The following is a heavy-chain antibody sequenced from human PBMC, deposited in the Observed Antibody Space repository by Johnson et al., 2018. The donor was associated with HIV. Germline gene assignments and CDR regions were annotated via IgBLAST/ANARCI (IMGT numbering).Heavy chain of an antibody. J-gene: IGHJ3*02. D-gene: IGHD1-26*01. CDR3: ARYGISFVGATTVKWAFDI. Sequence: QVQLVESGGGLVQPGGSLRLSCAASGFTFSYYSMHWVRQAPGKGLEWVAVISHDGSNKYYADSVRGRFTISRDNSKNTLYLQMNSLRAEDTAVYYCARYGISFVGATTVKWAFDIWGQGTMVTVSS. CDR2: ISHDGSNK. CDR1: GFTFSYYS. V-gene: IGHV3-30-3*01.